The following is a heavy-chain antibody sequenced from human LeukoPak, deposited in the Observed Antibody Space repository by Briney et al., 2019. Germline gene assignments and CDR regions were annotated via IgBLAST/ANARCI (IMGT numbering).Heavy chain of an antibody. J-gene: IGHJ4*02. D-gene: IGHD6-19*01. V-gene: IGHV3-49*04. Sequence: PGRSLRLSCTASGFTFGVYAMSWVRQAPGKGLEWVGFIRSKAYGGTTEYAASVKGRFTISRDDSKSIAYLQMNSLKTEDTAVYYCTRARYSSGWCLQFDYWGQRTLVTVSS. CDR1: GFTFGVYA. CDR3: TRARYSSGWCLQFDY. CDR2: IRSKAYGGTT.